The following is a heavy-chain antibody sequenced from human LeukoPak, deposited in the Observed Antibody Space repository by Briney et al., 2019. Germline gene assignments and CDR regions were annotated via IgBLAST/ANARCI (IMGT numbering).Heavy chain of an antibody. CDR3: ARVGRIPYGMDV. D-gene: IGHD2-21*01. CDR2: VDPEDGET. V-gene: IGHV1-69-2*01. Sequence: ASVKISCKAFGYTFTDYYIHWVKEAPGKGLEWMGRVDPEDGETTYAEKFQGRVTMTRDTSTSTVYMELSSLRSEDTAVYYCARVGRIPYGMDVWGQGTTVTVSS. J-gene: IGHJ6*02. CDR1: GYTFTDYY.